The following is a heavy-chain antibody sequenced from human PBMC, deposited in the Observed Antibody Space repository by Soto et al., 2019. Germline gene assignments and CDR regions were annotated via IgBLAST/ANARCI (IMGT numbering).Heavy chain of an antibody. V-gene: IGHV4-59*01. CDR1: GGSISSYY. D-gene: IGHD5-18*01. Sequence: QVQLQESGPGLVKPSETLSLTCTVSGGSISSYYWSWIRQPPGKGLEWIGYIYYSGSTNYNPSLKSRVTISVDTSKNQFSLKLSSVTAADTAVYYCARAHIGYSYGHHYFDYWGQGTLVTVSS. J-gene: IGHJ4*02. CDR3: ARAHIGYSYGHHYFDY. CDR2: IYYSGST.